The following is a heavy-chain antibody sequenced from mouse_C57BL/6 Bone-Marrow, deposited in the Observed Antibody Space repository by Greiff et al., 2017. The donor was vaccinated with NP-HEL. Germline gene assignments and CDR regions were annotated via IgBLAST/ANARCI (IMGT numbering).Heavy chain of an antibody. V-gene: IGHV1-5*01. CDR3: TREDYYGDSYFDY. CDR1: GYTFTSYW. Sequence: EVQLQQSGTVLARPGASVKMSCKTSGYTFTSYWMHWVKQRPGQGLEWIGAIYPGNSDTSYNQKFKGKAKLTAVTSASTAYMELSSVTDEDAAVDCCTREDYYGDSYFDYWGQGTTLTVSS. D-gene: IGHD1-1*01. J-gene: IGHJ2*01. CDR2: IYPGNSDT.